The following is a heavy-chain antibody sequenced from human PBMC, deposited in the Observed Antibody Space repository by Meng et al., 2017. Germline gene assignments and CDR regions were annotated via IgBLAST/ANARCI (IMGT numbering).Heavy chain of an antibody. V-gene: IGHV3-15*01. Sequence: EGQVGEVGGGLVKPGGSLRLSCAASGFTFSNAWMSWVRQAPGKGLEWVGRIKSKTNGGTTDYAAPVKGRFTISRDDSKDTLYLQMNSLKTEDTAVYYCTTDRGRGTVTIAYWGQGALVTVSS. J-gene: IGHJ4*02. D-gene: IGHD4-17*01. CDR2: IKSKTNGGTT. CDR1: GFTFSNAW. CDR3: TTDRGRGTVTIAY.